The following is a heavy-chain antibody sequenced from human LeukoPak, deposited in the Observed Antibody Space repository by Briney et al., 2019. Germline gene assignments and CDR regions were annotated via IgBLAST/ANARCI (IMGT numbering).Heavy chain of an antibody. CDR1: GYTFTGYY. V-gene: IGHV1-2*02. CDR3: ARSGDIVEYYFDY. Sequence: ASVKVSCKASGYTFTGYYMHWVRQAPGQGLEWMGWINPNIGGTNYAQKFQGRVTMTRDTSISTAYMEPSRLRSDDTAVYYCARSGDIVEYYFDYWGQGTLVTVSS. J-gene: IGHJ4*02. CDR2: INPNIGGT. D-gene: IGHD2-15*01.